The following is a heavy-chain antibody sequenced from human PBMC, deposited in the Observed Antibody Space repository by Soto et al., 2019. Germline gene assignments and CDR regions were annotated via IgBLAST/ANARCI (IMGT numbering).Heavy chain of an antibody. V-gene: IGHV4-59*01. CDR2: IYDSGST. J-gene: IGHJ6*02. CDR3: ARGQGHYQGMDV. Sequence: ETLSLTCTVSGGSINSYYWSWIRQPPGEGLEWIGYIYDSGSTNYNPSLKSRVTMSVDTSKNQFSLKLSSVTAADTAVYHCARGQGHYQGMDVWGQGTTVTVSS. CDR1: GGSINSYY.